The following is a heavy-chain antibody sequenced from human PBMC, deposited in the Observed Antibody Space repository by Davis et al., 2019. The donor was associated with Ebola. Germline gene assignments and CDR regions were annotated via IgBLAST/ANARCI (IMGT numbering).Heavy chain of an antibody. V-gene: IGHV3-7*01. CDR2: IKQDGSEK. CDR1: GCSVSSEW. CDR3: ARDNDYIWGSYRYDY. Sequence: GESLKISCAASGCSVSSEWMSWVRQAPGKGLEWVANIKQDGSEKYYVDSVKGRFTISRDNAKNSLYLQMNSLRAEDTAVYYCARDNDYIWGSYRYDYWGQGTLVTVSS. J-gene: IGHJ4*02. D-gene: IGHD3-16*02.